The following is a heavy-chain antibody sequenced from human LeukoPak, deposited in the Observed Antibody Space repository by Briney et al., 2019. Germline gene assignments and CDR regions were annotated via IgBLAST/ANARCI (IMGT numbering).Heavy chain of an antibody. CDR3: ASRHYDFGYY. CDR1: GFAFSTYP. Sequence: PGRSLRLSCAASGFAFSTYPVHWVRQAPGKGLEWVAVISYDGSNKYYADSVKGRFTISRGNSKNTLYLQMNSLRAEDTAIYYCASRHYDFGYYWGQGTLVTVSS. D-gene: IGHD4-17*01. J-gene: IGHJ4*02. V-gene: IGHV3-30*04. CDR2: ISYDGSNK.